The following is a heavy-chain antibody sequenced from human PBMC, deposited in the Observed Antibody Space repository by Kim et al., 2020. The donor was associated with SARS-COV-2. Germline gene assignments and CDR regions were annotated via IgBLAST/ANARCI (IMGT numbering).Heavy chain of an antibody. Sequence: SVKGRFTISRDNSKNTLYLQMNSLRAEDTAVYYCAKAPYSSSWTGGWFDPWGQGTLVTVSS. CDR3: AKAPYSSSWTGGWFDP. V-gene: IGHV3-30*02. D-gene: IGHD6-13*01. J-gene: IGHJ5*02.